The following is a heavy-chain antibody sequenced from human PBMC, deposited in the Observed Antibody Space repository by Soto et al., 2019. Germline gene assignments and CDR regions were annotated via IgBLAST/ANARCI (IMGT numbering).Heavy chain of an antibody. D-gene: IGHD2-8*01. V-gene: IGHV4-30-4*01. CDR1: GASISGSDNY. Sequence: SETLYLTCTVSGASISGSDNYWSWIRQPPGKGLQWIGYTDYSGSTYYNPSLKSRFTISLDTYKNPFSLRVTSVTAADTAMFYCARGSGVDESHYFDSWGQGTLVTVSS. J-gene: IGHJ4*02. CDR2: TDYSGST. CDR3: ARGSGVDESHYFDS.